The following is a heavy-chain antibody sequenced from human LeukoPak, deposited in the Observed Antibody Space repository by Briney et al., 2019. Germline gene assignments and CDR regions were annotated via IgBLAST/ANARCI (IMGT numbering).Heavy chain of an antibody. CDR1: GVSITLYY. CDR3: ARGNYDILSDYSLYSPRGGFDH. D-gene: IGHD3-9*01. V-gene: IGHV4-59*01. CDR2: ISNSGS. Sequence: SETLSLTCTVSGVSITLYYWTWIRQSPKKGLEGIGDISNSGSKYNPSLSSRLTISTDTSKNHFSLRLTSVSAADTAVYYCARGNYDILSDYSLYSPRGGFDHWGQGILVTVSS. J-gene: IGHJ4*02.